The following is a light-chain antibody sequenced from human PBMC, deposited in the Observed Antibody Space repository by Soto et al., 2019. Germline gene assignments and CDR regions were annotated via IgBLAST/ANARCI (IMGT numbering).Light chain of an antibody. CDR2: SNN. CDR3: AVWDDSSPIGPYV. J-gene: IGLJ1*01. CDR1: GSNIGSNP. V-gene: IGLV1-44*01. Sequence: QSVLTQPPSAYGTPGQRVTISCSGSGSNIGSNPVNWYQQLPGTAPQLLIFSNNQLPSGVPDRFSGSKSGTSASLAISGLQSEDEADYYGAVWDDSSPIGPYVFGSGTKLTVL.